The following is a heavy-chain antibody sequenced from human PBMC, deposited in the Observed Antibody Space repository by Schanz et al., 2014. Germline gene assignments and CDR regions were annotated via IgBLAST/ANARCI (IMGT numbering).Heavy chain of an antibody. CDR2: ISDSGTYT. V-gene: IGHV3-11*03. D-gene: IGHD3-10*01. CDR3: AKGRFGELSAFDI. J-gene: IGHJ3*02. CDR1: GFVFGDYY. Sequence: VQLLESGGGLVKPGGSLRLSCAASGFVFGDYYMTWIRQAPGKGLEWLSYISDSGTYTNYADSVKGRFTISRDNSKNTLYLQMNSLRAEDTAVYYCAKGRFGELSAFDIWGQGTMVTVSS.